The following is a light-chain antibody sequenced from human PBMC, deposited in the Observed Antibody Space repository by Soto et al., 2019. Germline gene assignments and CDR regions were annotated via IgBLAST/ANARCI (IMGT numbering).Light chain of an antibody. V-gene: IGKV1-5*03. Sequence: DIQMTQSPSILSASVGDRVTITCRASQSISSWLAWFQQMPGKAPNLLIYKASNLQSGVPSRFSGSGSGTDFTLTITGLQPDEFATYYCQQYHSYPWTFGQGTRVDVK. CDR1: QSISSW. CDR2: KAS. J-gene: IGKJ1*01. CDR3: QQYHSYPWT.